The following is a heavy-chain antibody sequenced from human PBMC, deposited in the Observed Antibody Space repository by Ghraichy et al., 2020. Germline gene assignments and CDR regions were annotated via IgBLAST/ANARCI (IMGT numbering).Heavy chain of an antibody. J-gene: IGHJ5*02. D-gene: IGHD2-21*01. Sequence: SETLSLTCTVSGGSISSSSYYWGWVRQPPGKGLEWLGIINYTGRTYYNPSLNSRVTISVDTSRNQFSLELNSVTAADTSVYYCARSPSTRDSGGGENREWAFNWFDHWGQGTLVTVSS. CDR2: INYTGRT. CDR3: ARSPSTRDSGGGENREWAFNWFDH. V-gene: IGHV4-39*01. CDR1: GGSISSSSYY.